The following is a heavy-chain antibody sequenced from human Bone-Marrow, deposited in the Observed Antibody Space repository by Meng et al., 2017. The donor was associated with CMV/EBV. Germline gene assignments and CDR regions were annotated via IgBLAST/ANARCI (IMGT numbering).Heavy chain of an antibody. CDR3: ASSGGSNPFDP. D-gene: IGHD1-26*01. J-gene: IGHJ5*02. Sequence: SVKVSCKASGGTFSSYAISWVRQAPGQGLERMGGIIPIFGTANYAQKLQGRVTITTDESTSTAYMALSSLGTEDTAGYYCASSGGSNPFDPWGQGTLVTFSS. V-gene: IGHV1-69*05. CDR1: GGTFSSYA. CDR2: IIPIFGTA.